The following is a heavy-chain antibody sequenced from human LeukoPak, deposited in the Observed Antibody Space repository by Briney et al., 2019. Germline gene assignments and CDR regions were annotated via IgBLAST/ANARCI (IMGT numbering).Heavy chain of an antibody. CDR3: ARGADLYYYGSGSFGNTDV. J-gene: IGHJ6*03. CDR2: ISSSGTYI. CDR1: GFTFSKHG. V-gene: IGHV3-21*01. Sequence: GGSLRLSCEASGFTFSKHGLNWVRQAPGKGLEWVSSISSSGTYIYYADSLKGRFTISRDNAKNTLYLQMNNLRAEDTAVYYCARGADLYYYGSGSFGNTDVWGKGTTVTVSS. D-gene: IGHD3-10*01.